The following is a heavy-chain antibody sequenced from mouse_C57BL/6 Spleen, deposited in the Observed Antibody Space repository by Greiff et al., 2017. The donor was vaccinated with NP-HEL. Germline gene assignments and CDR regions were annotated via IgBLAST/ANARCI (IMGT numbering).Heavy chain of an antibody. D-gene: IGHD2-3*01. Sequence: EVKVEESGGGLVQPGGSMKLSCVASGFTFSNYWMNWVRQSQEKGLEWVAQIRLKSDNYATHYAESVKGRFTISRDDSKSSVYLQMNNLRAEDTGIYYCTGNGGYYCYYFDYWGQGTTLTVSS. J-gene: IGHJ2*01. CDR3: TGNGGYYCYYFDY. V-gene: IGHV6-3*01. CDR1: GFTFSNYW. CDR2: IRLKSDNYAT.